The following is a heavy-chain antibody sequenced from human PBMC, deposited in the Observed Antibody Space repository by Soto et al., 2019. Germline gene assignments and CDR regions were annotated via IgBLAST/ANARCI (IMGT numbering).Heavy chain of an antibody. CDR2: ISSSSSAI. J-gene: IGHJ4*02. CDR3: VRALDFWSAYFDY. Sequence: GGSLRLSCAASGFTFRSYSMNWVRQAPGKGLEWVSYISSSSSAIYYADSVKGRFTVSRDDAKNSLYLQMNSLRDEDTAVYYCVRALDFWSAYFDYWGQGSLVTVS. CDR1: GFTFRSYS. V-gene: IGHV3-48*02. D-gene: IGHD3-3*01.